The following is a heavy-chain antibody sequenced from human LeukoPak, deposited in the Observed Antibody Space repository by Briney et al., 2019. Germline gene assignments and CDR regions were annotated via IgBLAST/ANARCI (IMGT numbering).Heavy chain of an antibody. CDR2: ISYDGSNK. CDR1: GYTFTGYY. Sequence: SCKASGYTFTGYYMHWVRQAPGKGLEWVAVISYDGSNKHYADSVMGRITISRDNSKNTLYLQMNSLRAEDTAVYYCAREGRQWLVQGGDYFDYWGQGTLVTVSS. J-gene: IGHJ4*02. V-gene: IGHV3-30*03. CDR3: AREGRQWLVQGGDYFDY. D-gene: IGHD6-19*01.